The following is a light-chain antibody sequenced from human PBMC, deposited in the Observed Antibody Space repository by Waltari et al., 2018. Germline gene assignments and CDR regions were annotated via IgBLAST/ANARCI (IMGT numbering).Light chain of an antibody. J-gene: IGKJ1*01. CDR2: WAA. V-gene: IGKV4-1*01. Sequence: DFVLTQSPDSLAVSLGERATINCRSSQSVFYNSDNRNYLAWYPQKPGQPPKLLISWAATRRSGVPDRFSGSGSGTDFTLTINALQAEDVAVYYCQQYYSAPPWTFGQGTKVEIK. CDR1: QSVFYNSDNRNY. CDR3: QQYYSAPPWT.